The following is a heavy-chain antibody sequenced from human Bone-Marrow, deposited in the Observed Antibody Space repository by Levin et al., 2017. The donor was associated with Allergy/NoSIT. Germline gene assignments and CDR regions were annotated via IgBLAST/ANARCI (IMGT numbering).Heavy chain of an antibody. CDR3: ASRLTAPGGLDV. Sequence: ASVKVSCAVSGVTRNNYTLTWVRQPPGKGLEWVSSINSNSAYIHYGDSVKGRFTISRDNSKKLLFLQMSSLRDEDTATYYCASRLTAPGGLDVWGHGTTVTVSS. D-gene: IGHD5-18*01. J-gene: IGHJ6*02. V-gene: IGHV3-21*04. CDR2: INSNSAYI. CDR1: GVTRNNYT.